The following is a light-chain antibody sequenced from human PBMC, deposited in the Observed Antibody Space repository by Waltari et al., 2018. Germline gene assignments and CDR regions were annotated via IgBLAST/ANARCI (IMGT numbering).Light chain of an antibody. Sequence: QSVLTQPPSVSGTPGQRVTISCSGSSSNIGAGHDVHWYQHLPGTAPKRLIYGNNNRPSGVPDRFSGSKSGTSASLASTGLQADDEADYFCQSFDNMLSGGVVFGGGTKLAVL. V-gene: IGLV1-40*01. CDR3: QSFDNMLSGGVV. CDR1: SSNIGAGHD. CDR2: GNN. J-gene: IGLJ2*01.